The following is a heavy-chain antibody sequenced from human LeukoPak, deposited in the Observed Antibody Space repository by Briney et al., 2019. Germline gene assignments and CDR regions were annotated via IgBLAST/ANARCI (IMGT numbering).Heavy chain of an antibody. CDR1: GGTFSSYA. CDR3: ARDRDCSGGSCYYGNDP. CDR2: IIPIFGTA. J-gene: IGHJ5*02. V-gene: IGHV1-69*13. Sequence: SVKVSCKASGGTFSSYAISWVRQAPGQGLEWTGGIIPIFGTANYAQKFQGRVTITADESTSTAYMELSSLRSEDTAVYYCARDRDCSGGSCYYGNDPWGQGTLVTVSS. D-gene: IGHD2-15*01.